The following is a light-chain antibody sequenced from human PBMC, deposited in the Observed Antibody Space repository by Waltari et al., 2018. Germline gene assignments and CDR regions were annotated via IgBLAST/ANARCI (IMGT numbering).Light chain of an antibody. Sequence: DIQMTQSPSSLSASVAARVTITCRASQSISSYLNWYQQKPGKAPKLLIYAASSLQSGVPSRFSGSGSGTDFTLTISSLQPEDFATYYCQQSYSTPFTFGPGTKVDIK. J-gene: IGKJ3*01. CDR3: QQSYSTPFT. CDR1: QSISSY. V-gene: IGKV1-39*01. CDR2: AAS.